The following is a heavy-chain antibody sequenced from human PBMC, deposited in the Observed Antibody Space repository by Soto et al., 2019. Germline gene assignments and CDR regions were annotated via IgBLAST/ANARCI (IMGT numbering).Heavy chain of an antibody. J-gene: IGHJ4*02. CDR3: ARAGSRSNYFWESQVFFDY. CDR2: IYYSGST. V-gene: IGHV4-39*01. Sequence: PSETLSLTCTVSGGSISSSSYYWGWIRQPPGKGLEWIGSIYYSGSTYYNPSLKSRVTISVDTSKNQFSLKLSSVTAADTAVYYCARAGSRSNYFWESQVFFDYWGQGTLVTVSS. CDR1: GGSISSSSYY. D-gene: IGHD4-4*01.